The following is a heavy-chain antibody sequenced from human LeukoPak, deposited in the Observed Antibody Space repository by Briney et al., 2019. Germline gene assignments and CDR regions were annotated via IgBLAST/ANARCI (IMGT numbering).Heavy chain of an antibody. CDR2: ISGSGSNT. J-gene: IGHJ4*02. CDR1: GFTFNIYA. V-gene: IGHV3-23*01. CDR3: ANGGG. Sequence: GGSLRLSCEASGFTFNIYAMSWVRQAPGKGLEWVSAISGSGSNTYYADSVKGRFTISRDNSKNTLYLQMNGLRVEGTAVYFCANGGGWGQGTLVTVSS. D-gene: IGHD2-15*01.